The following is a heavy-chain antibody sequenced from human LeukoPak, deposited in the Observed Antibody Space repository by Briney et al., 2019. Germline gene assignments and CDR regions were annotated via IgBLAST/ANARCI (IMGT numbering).Heavy chain of an antibody. V-gene: IGHV4-59*08. CDR3: ARRPTGDPKFDY. J-gene: IGHJ4*02. CDR2: IYSSGST. CDR1: GGSISNYF. Sequence: SETVSLTCSVSGGSISNYFWTWIRQPPGKGLEWIGYIYSSGSTYYNPSLKSRVTISVDTSKNRFSLKLSTVTAADTAVYYCARRPTGDPKFDYWGQGTLVTVSS. D-gene: IGHD7-27*01.